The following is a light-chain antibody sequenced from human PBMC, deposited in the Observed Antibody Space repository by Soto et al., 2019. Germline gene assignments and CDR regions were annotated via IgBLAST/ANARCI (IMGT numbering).Light chain of an antibody. CDR2: DAS. V-gene: IGKV1-5*01. J-gene: IGKJ1*01. CDR3: HQYKTYST. Sequence: DIQLTQSPSTLSASVGDRVTITCRASQSLNNRLAWYQQKPGKAPKLLIYDASTLESGVSSRFSGTGSETECTLTITDLQADDLATYFCHQYKTYSTFGQGTKVKIK. CDR1: QSLNNR.